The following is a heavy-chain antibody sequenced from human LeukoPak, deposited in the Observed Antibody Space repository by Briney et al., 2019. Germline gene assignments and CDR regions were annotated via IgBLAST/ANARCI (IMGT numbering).Heavy chain of an antibody. CDR3: ARESGYYGSGEYFDY. V-gene: IGHV4-34*01. D-gene: IGHD3-10*01. CDR2: INHSGST. J-gene: IGHJ4*02. CDR1: GGSFSGYY. Sequence: SETLSLTCAVYGGSFSGYYWSWIRQPPGKGLEWIGEINHSGSTNYNPSLKSRVTISVDTSKNQFSLKLSSVTAADTAVYCCARESGYYGSGEYFDYWGQGTLVTVSS.